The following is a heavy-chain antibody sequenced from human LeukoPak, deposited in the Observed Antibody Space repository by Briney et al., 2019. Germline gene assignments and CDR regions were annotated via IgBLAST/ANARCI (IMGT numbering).Heavy chain of an antibody. Sequence: SVRVSCTASGGTFSSYAISWVRQAPGQGLEWMGGIIPIFGTANYAQKFQGRVTITADKSTSTAYMELSSLRSEDTAVYYCARDPYSGSYGNEYYYYMDVWGKGTTVTISS. V-gene: IGHV1-69*06. CDR3: ARDPYSGSYGNEYYYYMDV. CDR2: IIPIFGTA. J-gene: IGHJ6*03. CDR1: GGTFSSYA. D-gene: IGHD1-26*01.